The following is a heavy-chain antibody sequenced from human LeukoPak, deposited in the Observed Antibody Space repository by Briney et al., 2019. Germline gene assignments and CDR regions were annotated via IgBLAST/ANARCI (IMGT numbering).Heavy chain of an antibody. CDR1: GFTFSSYD. D-gene: IGHD3-22*01. CDR2: LQYDGGNE. J-gene: IGHJ4*02. CDR3: ARGQPSGSSGYEQYFFDY. V-gene: IGHV3-30*02. Sequence: GGSLRLSCAASGFTFSSYDMHWVRQAPGKGLEWVSFLQYDGGNEYYADSVKGRCTVSRDNSKNTLYLQMNSLRAEDTAVYYCARGQPSGSSGYEQYFFDYWGQGTLVTVSS.